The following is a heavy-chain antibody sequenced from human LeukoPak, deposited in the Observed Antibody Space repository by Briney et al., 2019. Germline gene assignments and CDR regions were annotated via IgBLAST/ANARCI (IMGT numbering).Heavy chain of an antibody. CDR1: GFTFSSYW. V-gene: IGHV3-66*01. CDR2: IYSGGST. J-gene: IGHJ4*02. D-gene: IGHD3-22*01. Sequence: HPGGSLRLSCAASGFTFSSYWMHWVRQAPGKGLEWVSVIYSGGSTYYADSVKGRFTISRDNSKNTLYLQMNSLRAEDTAVYYCAGEGVHYDSSGYYDYWGQGTLVTVSS. CDR3: AGEGVHYDSSGYYDY.